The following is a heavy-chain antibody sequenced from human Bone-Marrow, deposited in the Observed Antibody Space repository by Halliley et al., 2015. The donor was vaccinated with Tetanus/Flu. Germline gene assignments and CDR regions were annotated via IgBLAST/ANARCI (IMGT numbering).Heavy chain of an antibody. V-gene: IGHV4-39*01. J-gene: IGHJ4*02. CDR1: GGSISSNSYY. Sequence: TLSLTCTVSGGSISSNSYYWGWIRQPPGKGLEWIGSFYYGASTSYNPSLKSRVTISGDTTKNQLSLKMRSVTAADTAVYYCARMNTGGWCVIDYWGQGTLVTVSS. CDR2: FYYGAST. CDR3: ARMNTGGWCVIDY. D-gene: IGHD6-19*01.